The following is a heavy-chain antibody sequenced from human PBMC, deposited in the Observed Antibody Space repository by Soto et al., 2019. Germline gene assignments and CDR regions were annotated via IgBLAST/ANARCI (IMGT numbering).Heavy chain of an antibody. CDR1: GFTFSSYA. J-gene: IGHJ4*02. D-gene: IGHD3-22*01. V-gene: IGHV3-23*01. CDR3: AKWQRGGGYYDSSGLGY. CDR2: ISGSGGST. Sequence: EVQLLESGGGLVQPGGSLRLSCAASGFTFSSYAMSWVRQAPGKGLEWVSAISGSGGSTYYADSVKGRFTISRDNSKNTLYLQMNSLRAEDTAVYYCAKWQRGGGYYDSSGLGYWGQGTLVTVSS.